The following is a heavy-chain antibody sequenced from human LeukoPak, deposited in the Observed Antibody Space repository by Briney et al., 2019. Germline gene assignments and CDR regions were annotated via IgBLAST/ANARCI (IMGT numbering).Heavy chain of an antibody. V-gene: IGHV1-18*01. CDR3: ARSIAAAGPFDY. J-gene: IGHJ4*02. CDR2: ISAYNGNT. D-gene: IGHD6-13*01. Sequence: GASAKVSCKASGYTFTSYGISWVRQAPGQGLEWMGWISAYNGNTNYAQKLQGRVTTTTDTSTSTAYMELRSLRSDDTAVYYCARSIAAAGPFDYWGQGTLVTVSS. CDR1: GYTFTSYG.